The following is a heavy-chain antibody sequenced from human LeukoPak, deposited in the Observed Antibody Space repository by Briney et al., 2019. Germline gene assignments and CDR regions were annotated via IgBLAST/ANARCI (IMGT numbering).Heavy chain of an antibody. CDR3: AKSFGDYSSTWNTRNWFDP. CDR2: ISGSGGAT. V-gene: IGHV3-23*01. Sequence: GGSLRLPCAASRFTFSNYAMNWVRQAPGKGLEWVSAISGSGGATYYADSVKGRFTISRDNSKNRLYLQMNSLRAEDTAVYYCAKSFGDYSSTWNTRNWFDPWGQGTLVTVSS. J-gene: IGHJ5*02. D-gene: IGHD6-13*01. CDR1: RFTFSNYA.